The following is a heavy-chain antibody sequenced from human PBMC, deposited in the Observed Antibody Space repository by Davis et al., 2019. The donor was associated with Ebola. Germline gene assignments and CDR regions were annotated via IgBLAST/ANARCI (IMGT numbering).Heavy chain of an antibody. CDR2: MNFDGSTT. J-gene: IGHJ4*02. CDR1: GFIFAHYW. CDR3: ARGLWEWLVFDY. D-gene: IGHD6-19*01. Sequence: PGGSLRLSCAASGFIFAHYWMHWVRQAPGKGLVWVSRMNFDGSTTNYADSVRGRFSISRDNAKNTLYLQMNSLRAEDTAVYYCARGLWEWLVFDYWGQGTLVTVSS. V-gene: IGHV3-74*01.